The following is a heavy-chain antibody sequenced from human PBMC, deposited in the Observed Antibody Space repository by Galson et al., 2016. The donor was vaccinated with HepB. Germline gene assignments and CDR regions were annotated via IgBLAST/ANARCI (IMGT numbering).Heavy chain of an antibody. J-gene: IGHJ4*02. CDR2: ISYDGSNE. V-gene: IGHV3-30*18. Sequence: SLRLSCAASGFTFSNYGMHWVRQAPGKGLQWVAAISYDGSNEYYADSVKGRFTISRDNSKNTLYLQMNSLRAEDTAVYYCAKDRSYYGSGRNIRLDYWGQGALVTVSS. CDR3: AKDRSYYGSGRNIRLDY. D-gene: IGHD3-10*01. CDR1: GFTFSNYG.